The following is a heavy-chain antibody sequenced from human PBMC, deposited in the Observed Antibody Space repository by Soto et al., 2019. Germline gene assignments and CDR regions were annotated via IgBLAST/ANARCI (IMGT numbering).Heavy chain of an antibody. Sequence: QVQLVESGGGVVQPGRSLTLSCVVSGVTFRTYGIHWVRQAPGKGLEWVAVISYDGDHKSYADSVKGRFSISRDNSKNTVYLQLTSLGAEDTALYYCAKSDRGVFGVVMSPALDPLDVWGQGTMVAVSS. CDR3: AKSDRGVFGVVMSPALDPLDV. D-gene: IGHD3-3*01. J-gene: IGHJ3*01. CDR2: ISYDGDHK. V-gene: IGHV3-30*18. CDR1: GVTFRTYG.